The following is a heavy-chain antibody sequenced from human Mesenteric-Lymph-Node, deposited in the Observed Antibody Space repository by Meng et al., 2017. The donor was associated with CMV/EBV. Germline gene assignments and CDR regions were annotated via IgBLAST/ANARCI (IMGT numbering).Heavy chain of an antibody. D-gene: IGHD3-9*01. J-gene: IGHJ4*02. CDR2: INPNSGGT. CDR1: FTGYY. CDR3: ARVLSYDILTGYYTPYYFDY. Sequence: FTGYYMHWVRQAPGQGLEWMGWINPNSGGTNYAQKFQGWVTMTRDTSISTAYMELSRLRSDDTAVYYCARVLSYDILTGYYTPYYFDYWGQGTLVTVSS. V-gene: IGHV1-2*04.